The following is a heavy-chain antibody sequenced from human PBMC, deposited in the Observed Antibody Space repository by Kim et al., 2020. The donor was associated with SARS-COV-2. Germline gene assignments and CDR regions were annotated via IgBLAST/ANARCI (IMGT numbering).Heavy chain of an antibody. CDR2: INTNTGNP. CDR3: ARVYSSGWYVRGDWSDA. Sequence: ASVKVSCKASGYTFTSYAMNWVRQAPGQGLEWMGWINTNTGNPTYAQSFTGRFVFSLDTSVSTAYLQLSSLKAEDTAVYYCARVYSSGWYVRGDWSDAWGEGSLVTASS. CDR1: GYTFTSYA. D-gene: IGHD6-19*01. V-gene: IGHV7-4-1*02. J-gene: IGHJ5*02.